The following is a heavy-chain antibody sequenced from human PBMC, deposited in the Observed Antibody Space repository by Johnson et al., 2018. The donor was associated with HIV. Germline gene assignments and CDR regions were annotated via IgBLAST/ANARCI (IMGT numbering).Heavy chain of an antibody. Sequence: VQLVESGGGLVQPGGSLRLSCAASGFTFSSYAMSWVRQAPGKGLEWVPAISGSGGSTYYADSVKGRFTISRDNSNNRLDMQMNSLGAEDTAVYYCAKDRLDGTFTTDAFDIWCQGTMVTVSS. CDR3: AKDRLDGTFTTDAFDI. J-gene: IGHJ3*02. CDR1: GFTFSSYA. V-gene: IGHV3-23*04. CDR2: ISGSGGST. D-gene: IGHD1-1*01.